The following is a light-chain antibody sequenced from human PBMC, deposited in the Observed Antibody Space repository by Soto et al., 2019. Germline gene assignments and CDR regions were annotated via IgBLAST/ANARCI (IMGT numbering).Light chain of an antibody. J-gene: IGKJ5*01. CDR2: GAG. Sequence: IVLTQSPGSLSLSPGERATLSCRASQSVSSGYVAWYQQKPGQSPRLLMYGAGNRASGIPARFSGSGSGTDFTLTISSLEPEDFAVYYCQQRSNWPPITFGQGTRLEI. V-gene: IGKV3-11*01. CDR3: QQRSNWPPIT. CDR1: QSVSSGY.